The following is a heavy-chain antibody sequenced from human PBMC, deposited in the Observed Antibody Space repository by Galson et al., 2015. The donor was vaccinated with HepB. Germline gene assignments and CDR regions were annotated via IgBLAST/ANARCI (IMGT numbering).Heavy chain of an antibody. J-gene: IGHJ6*02. Sequence: QSGAEVKKPGESLKISCKASGGTFSSYAISWVRQAPGQGLEWMGGIIPIFGTANYAQKFQGRVTITADKSTSTAYMELSSLRSEDTAVYYCARESGQLERLDYYYGMDVWGQGTTVTVSS. CDR1: GGTFSSYA. CDR3: ARESGQLERLDYYYGMDV. D-gene: IGHD1-1*01. CDR2: IIPIFGTA. V-gene: IGHV1-69*06.